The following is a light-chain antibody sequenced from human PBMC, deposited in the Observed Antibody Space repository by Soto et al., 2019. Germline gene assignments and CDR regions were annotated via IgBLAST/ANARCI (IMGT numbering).Light chain of an antibody. CDR1: QSIDNY. CDR3: QQSYSSTWT. Sequence: DIQMTQSPSSLSSSIGKRVTITCRSGQSIDNYLNWYQQKPGKAPNLLIYATSSLQSGVPSRFSGSGSGTEFTLTISSLQREDFAIYYCQQSYSSTWTFGQGTKVDI. V-gene: IGKV1-39*01. CDR2: ATS. J-gene: IGKJ1*01.